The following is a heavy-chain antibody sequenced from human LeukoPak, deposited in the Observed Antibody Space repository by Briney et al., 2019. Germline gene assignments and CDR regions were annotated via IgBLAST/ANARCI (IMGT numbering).Heavy chain of an antibody. CDR2: IYYSGST. Sequence: SETLSLTCTVSGYSISSGYYWGWIRQPPGKGLEWIGSIYYSGSTYNNPSLKSRVTISIDSSKNQFSLKLSSVTAADTAVYYCARVAPWFDPWGQGTLVTVSS. CDR1: GYSISSGYY. CDR3: ARVAPWFDP. J-gene: IGHJ5*02. V-gene: IGHV4-38-2*02.